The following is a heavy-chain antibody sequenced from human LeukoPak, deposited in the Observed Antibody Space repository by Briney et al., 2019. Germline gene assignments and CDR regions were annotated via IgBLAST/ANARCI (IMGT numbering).Heavy chain of an antibody. D-gene: IGHD3-10*01. V-gene: IGHV3-21*01. J-gene: IGHJ4*02. CDR2: ISSSSYI. CDR3: ARGEYGSGSYHIDY. CDR1: GFTFSSYS. Sequence: PGGSLRLSCEASGFTFSSYSMNWVRQAPGKGLEWVSFISSSSYIYYADSVKGRFTISRDNAKNSLYLQMNSLRAEDTAVYYCARGEYGSGSYHIDYWGQGTLVTVSS.